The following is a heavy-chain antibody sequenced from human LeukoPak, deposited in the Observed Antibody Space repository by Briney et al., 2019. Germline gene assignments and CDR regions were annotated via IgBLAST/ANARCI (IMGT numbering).Heavy chain of an antibody. Sequence: SETLSLTCAVYGGSFSGYYWRWIRQPPGKGLEWIGEINHSGSTNYNPSLKSRVTISVDTSKNQFSLKLSSVTAADTAVYYCASRPLLWWTEYFQHWGQGTLVTVSS. CDR3: ASRPLLWWTEYFQH. V-gene: IGHV4-34*01. D-gene: IGHD3-10*01. CDR1: GGSFSGYY. CDR2: INHSGST. J-gene: IGHJ1*01.